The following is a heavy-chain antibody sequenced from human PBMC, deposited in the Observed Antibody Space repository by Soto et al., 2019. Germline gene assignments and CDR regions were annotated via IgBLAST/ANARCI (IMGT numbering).Heavy chain of an antibody. CDR1: GGTFSSYA. Sequence: ASVKVSCKASGGTFSSYAISWVRQAPGQGLEWMGKIIPIYGTANYAQKFQGRVTITADISTSTAYMDLSSVRSGDTAVYYCARETGDSSGYYFDDWGQGTLVTVSS. V-gene: IGHV1-69*06. D-gene: IGHD3-22*01. J-gene: IGHJ4*02. CDR3: ARETGDSSGYYFDD. CDR2: IIPIYGTA.